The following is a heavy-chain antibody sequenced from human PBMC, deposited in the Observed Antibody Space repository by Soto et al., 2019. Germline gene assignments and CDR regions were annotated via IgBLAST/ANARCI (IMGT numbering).Heavy chain of an antibody. CDR3: AKWGLVTCWGVILQIYYCDC. D-gene: IGHD3-10*01. CDR1: GFTFRRYA. V-gene: IGHV3-23*01. CDR2: NSGSGGST. Sequence: EVQLLASGGGLVQPGGSLRLSCAAYGFTFRRYAMSWVSQATGKGLEWVSANSGSGGSTYYADSVKVRFTISRDHSKYTLLLQMNILRAEYTDVDYCAKWGLVTCWGVILQIYYCDCWGQGTRVTVSS. J-gene: IGHJ4*02.